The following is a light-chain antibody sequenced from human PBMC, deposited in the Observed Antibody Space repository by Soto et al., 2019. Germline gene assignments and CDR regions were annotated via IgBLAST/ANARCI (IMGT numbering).Light chain of an antibody. J-gene: IGKJ5*01. CDR1: QSVRRN. CDR3: QQYNNWPSVT. V-gene: IGKV3-15*01. Sequence: EIMMTQSPATLSVSPGERATLSCRASQSVRRNFAWYQQKPGQAPRLLIYGASTRATGLPARFSGSGSGTEVTLTISSLQSEDFAIYYCQQYNNWPSVTFGQGTRLEIK. CDR2: GAS.